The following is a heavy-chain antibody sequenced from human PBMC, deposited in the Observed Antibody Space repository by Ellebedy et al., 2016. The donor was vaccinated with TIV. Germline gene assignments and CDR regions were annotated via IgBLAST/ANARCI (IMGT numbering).Heavy chain of an antibody. D-gene: IGHD3-3*01. CDR1: GDSISHSY. V-gene: IGHV4-59*01. Sequence: SETLSLXXTVSGDSISHSYWSWLRQSPGKGLEWIGYIHYSGTTKYNPSLKSRVSISVDTSKKQFSLTLSSVTAADTAVYYCASRAIFGMGIDAFDIWGQGTMVTVSS. J-gene: IGHJ3*02. CDR3: ASRAIFGMGIDAFDI. CDR2: IHYSGTT.